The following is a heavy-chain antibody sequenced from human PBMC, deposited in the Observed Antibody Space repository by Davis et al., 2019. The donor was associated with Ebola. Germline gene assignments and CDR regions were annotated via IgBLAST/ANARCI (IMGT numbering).Heavy chain of an antibody. V-gene: IGHV3-9*01. D-gene: IGHD2-15*01. Sequence: SLKISCAASGFTFDDYAMHWVRQAPGKGLEWVSGISWNSGSIGYADSVKGRFTISRDNAKNSLYLQMNSLRAEDTALYYCAKDYLGYCSGGSCYSSNWFDPWGQGTLVTVSS. CDR3: AKDYLGYCSGGSCYSSNWFDP. CDR2: ISWNSGSI. J-gene: IGHJ5*02. CDR1: GFTFDDYA.